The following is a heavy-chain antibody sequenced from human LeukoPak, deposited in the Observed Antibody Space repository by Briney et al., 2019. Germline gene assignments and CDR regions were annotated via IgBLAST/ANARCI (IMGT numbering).Heavy chain of an antibody. V-gene: IGHV3-30-3*01. J-gene: IGHJ4*02. CDR2: ISYDGSNK. D-gene: IGHD3-22*01. Sequence: GGSLRLSCAASGFTFSSYAMHWVRQAPGKGLEWVAVISYDGSNKYYADSVKGRFTISRDNSKNTLYLKMNSLRAEDTAVYYCAREVGYDSSGYDDYWGQGTLVTVSS. CDR1: GFTFSSYA. CDR3: AREVGYDSSGYDDY.